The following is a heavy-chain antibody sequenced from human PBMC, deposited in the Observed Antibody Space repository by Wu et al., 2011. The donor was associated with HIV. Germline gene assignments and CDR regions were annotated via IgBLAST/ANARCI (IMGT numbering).Heavy chain of an antibody. J-gene: IGHJ4*03. D-gene: IGHD3-10*01. CDR3: ARDLVMVRGLFYNFDY. CDR2: IIPLLGTP. CDR1: GGTFKTYA. V-gene: IGHV1-69*14. Sequence: QVQLVQSGAEVKKPGSSVKVSCQASGGTFKTYAISWVRQAPGQGLEWMGGIIPLLGTPNYAQKFQGRLTMTADKSTNTAYMEVSSLRSEDTAVYYCARDLVMVRGLFYNFDYWAGTLVT.